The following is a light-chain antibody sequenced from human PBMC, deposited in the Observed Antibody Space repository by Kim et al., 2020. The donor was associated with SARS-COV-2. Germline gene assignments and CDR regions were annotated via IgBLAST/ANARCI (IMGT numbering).Light chain of an antibody. J-gene: IGLJ2*01. Sequence: GQKVTIPCSGSSSHIGNNYVSWYQQLPGTAPTLLIYDNNKRPSGIPDRFSGSKSGTSAALGITGLQTGDEADFYCGTWDASLGGLVFGGGTQLTVL. CDR3: GTWDASLGGLV. V-gene: IGLV1-51*01. CDR1: SSHIGNNY. CDR2: DNN.